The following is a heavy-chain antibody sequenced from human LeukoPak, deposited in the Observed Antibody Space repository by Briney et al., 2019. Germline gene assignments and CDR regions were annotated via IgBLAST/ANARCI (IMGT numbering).Heavy chain of an antibody. J-gene: IGHJ6*02. CDR2: ISYDGSNK. CDR1: GFTFSSYD. V-gene: IGHV3-30-3*01. CDR3: ARQKDGMDV. Sequence: GGSLRLSCAASGFTFSSYDMNWVRQAPGKGLEWVAVISYDGSNKYYADSVKGRFTISRDNSKNTLYLQMNSLRAEDTAVYYCARQKDGMDVWGQGTTVTVSS.